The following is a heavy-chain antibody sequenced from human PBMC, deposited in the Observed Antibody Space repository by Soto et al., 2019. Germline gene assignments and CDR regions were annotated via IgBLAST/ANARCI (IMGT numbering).Heavy chain of an antibody. CDR2: IIPIFGTA. V-gene: IGHV1-69*13. D-gene: IGHD3-10*01. CDR3: ARAGYGSGSYYYNWFDP. J-gene: IGHJ5*02. Sequence: SVKVSCKASGGTFSSYAISWVRQAPGQGLEWMGGIIPIFGTANYAQKFQGRVTITADESTSTAYMELSSLRSEDTAVYYCARAGYGSGSYYYNWFDPWGQGTPVTVSS. CDR1: GGTFSSYA.